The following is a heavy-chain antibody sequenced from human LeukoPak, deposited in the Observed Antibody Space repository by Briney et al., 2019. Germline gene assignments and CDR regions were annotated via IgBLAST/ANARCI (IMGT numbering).Heavy chain of an antibody. CDR3: ALNPDYYGSGSFDY. J-gene: IGHJ4*02. CDR1: GFTFSSYW. Sequence: GGSLRLSCAASGFTFSSYWMSWVRQAPGKGLEWVADIKEDGSEKYYVDSVKGRFTISRDNAKNSLYLQMNSLRAEDTAVYYCALNPDYYGSGSFDYWGQGTLVTVSS. CDR2: IKEDGSEK. D-gene: IGHD3-10*01. V-gene: IGHV3-7*01.